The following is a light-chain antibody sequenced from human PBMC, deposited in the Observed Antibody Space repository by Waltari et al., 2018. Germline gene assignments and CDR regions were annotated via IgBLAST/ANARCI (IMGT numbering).Light chain of an antibody. CDR1: QSVDRY. CDR3: QQRLNWPPVT. V-gene: IGKV3-11*01. CDR2: DTF. Sequence: EVVLTQSLATLSLSPGERATPSCRASQSVDRYLAWYQQKPGQAPRLLIYDTFFRATGIPARFSGSGSGTDFTLTISSLEPEDFAVYYCQQRLNWPPVTFGQGTRLEIK. J-gene: IGKJ5*01.